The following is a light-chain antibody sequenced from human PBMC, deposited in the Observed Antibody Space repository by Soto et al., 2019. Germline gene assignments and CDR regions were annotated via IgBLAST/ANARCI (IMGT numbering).Light chain of an antibody. CDR2: EVS. V-gene: IGLV2-14*01. J-gene: IGLJ2*01. CDR1: RSDVGGYNY. Sequence: QSVLTQPASVSGSPGQSITISCTGTRSDVGGYNYVSWYQQHPGKAPKLMIYEVSNRPSGVSNRFSGSKAGNTASLTISGLQAEDEADYYCSSYTSNSTLVLFGGGTKVTFL. CDR3: SSYTSNSTLVL.